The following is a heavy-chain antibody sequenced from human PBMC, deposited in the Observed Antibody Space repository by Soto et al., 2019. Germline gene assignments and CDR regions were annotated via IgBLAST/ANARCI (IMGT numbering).Heavy chain of an antibody. J-gene: IGHJ4*02. CDR2: IYYSGST. CDR1: GGSISSGDYY. V-gene: IGHV4-30-4*01. Sequence: SETLSLTCTVSGGSISSGDYYWSWIRQPPGKGLEWIGYIYYSGSTYYNPSLKSRVTISVDTSKNQFSLKLSSVTATDTAVYYCARYDNYYDSSGRYYFDYWGQGTLVTVSS. D-gene: IGHD3-22*01. CDR3: ARYDNYYDSSGRYYFDY.